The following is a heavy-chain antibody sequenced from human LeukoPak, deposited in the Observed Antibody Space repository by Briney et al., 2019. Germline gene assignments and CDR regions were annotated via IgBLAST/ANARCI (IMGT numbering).Heavy chain of an antibody. Sequence: NPGGSLRLSCAASGFTFSSYWMSWVRQAPGKGLEWVSSISSSSSYIYYADSVKGRFTISRDNAKNSLYLQMNSLRAEDTAVYYCARDIGITGTIGGYYWGQGTLVTVSS. D-gene: IGHD1-20*01. CDR1: GFTFSSYW. V-gene: IGHV3-21*01. CDR3: ARDIGITGTIGGYY. J-gene: IGHJ4*02. CDR2: ISSSSSYI.